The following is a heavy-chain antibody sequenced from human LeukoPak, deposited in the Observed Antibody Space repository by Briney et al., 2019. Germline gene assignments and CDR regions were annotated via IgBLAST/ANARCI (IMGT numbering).Heavy chain of an antibody. CDR1: GFTVSSNY. J-gene: IGHJ3*02. D-gene: IGHD3-10*01. CDR3: AKSNGYGLVDI. V-gene: IGHV3-66*01. Sequence: SGGSLRLSCAASGFTVSSNYMSWVRQAPGKGLEWVSVIYSGGSTYYADSVKGRFTISRDNSKNTLYLQMNSLRAEDTAVYYCAKSNGYGLVDIWGQGTMVTVSS. CDR2: IYSGGST.